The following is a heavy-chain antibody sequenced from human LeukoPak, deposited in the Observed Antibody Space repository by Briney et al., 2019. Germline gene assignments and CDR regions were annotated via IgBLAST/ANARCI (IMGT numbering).Heavy chain of an antibody. J-gene: IGHJ6*02. CDR3: AREHCSGGSCYYYYYGMDV. CDR1: GYTFTSYG. V-gene: IGHV1-18*01. D-gene: IGHD2-15*01. CDR2: ISAYNGNT. Sequence: ASVKVSCKASGYTFTSYGISWVRQAPGQGLEWMGRISAYNGNTNYAQKLQGRVTMTTDTSTSTAYMELRSLRSDDTAVYYCAREHCSGGSCYYYYYGMDVWGQGTTVTVSS.